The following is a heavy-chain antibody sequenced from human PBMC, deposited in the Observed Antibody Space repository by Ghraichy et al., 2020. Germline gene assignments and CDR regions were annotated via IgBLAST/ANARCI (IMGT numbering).Heavy chain of an antibody. Sequence: GGSLRLSCAASGFTFSSYWMSWVRQAPGKGLEWVANIKQDGSEKYYVDSVKGRFTISRDNAKNSLYLQMNSLRAEDTAVYYCARVRGYSYGSHYFDYWGQGTLVTVSS. V-gene: IGHV3-7*03. D-gene: IGHD5-18*01. J-gene: IGHJ4*02. CDR1: GFTFSSYW. CDR3: ARVRGYSYGSHYFDY. CDR2: IKQDGSEK.